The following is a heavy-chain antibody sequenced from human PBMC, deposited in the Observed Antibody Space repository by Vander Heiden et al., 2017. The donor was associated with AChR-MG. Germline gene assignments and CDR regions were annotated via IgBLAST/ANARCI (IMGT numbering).Heavy chain of an antibody. J-gene: IGHJ6*02. D-gene: IGHD3-10*01. CDR2: IIPIFGTA. CDR3: ARKGGSGSYYYYYYGMDV. CDR1: GGTFSSYA. V-gene: IGHV1-69*01. Sequence: QVQLVQSGAEVKKPGSSVKVSCKASGGTFSSYAISWVRQAPGQGLEWMGGIIPIFGTANYAQKFQGRVTITADESTSTAYMELSSLRSEETAVYYCARKGGSGSYYYYYYGMDVWGQGTTVTVSS.